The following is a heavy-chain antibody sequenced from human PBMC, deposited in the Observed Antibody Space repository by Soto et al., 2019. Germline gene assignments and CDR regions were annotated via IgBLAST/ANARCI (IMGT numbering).Heavy chain of an antibody. D-gene: IGHD5-18*01. CDR3: ARHKREENTALVY. CDR1: GGSFSGYY. V-gene: IGHV4-59*08. J-gene: IGHJ4*02. Sequence: PSETLSLTCAVYGGSFSGYYWSWIRQPPGKGLEWIGYIYYSGSTNYNPSLKSRVTISVDTSKNQFSLKLSSVTAADTAVYYCARHKREENTALVYWGQGTLVTVSS. CDR2: IYYSGST.